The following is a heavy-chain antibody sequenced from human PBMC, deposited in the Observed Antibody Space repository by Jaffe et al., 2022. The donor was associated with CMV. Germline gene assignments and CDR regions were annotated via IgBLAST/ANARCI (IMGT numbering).Heavy chain of an antibody. CDR3: AKYSSMNGRGYGMDV. CDR2: ISGNGKTI. CDR1: GFFFSSYA. Sequence: EVQLLESGGGLVQPGGSLRLSCAASGFFFSSYAMTWVRQAPGKGLEWVSTISGNGKTIYYADSVKGRFIISRDNSKNTVYLQMNSLRVEDTAVYYCAKYSSMNGRGYGMDVWGQGTTVTVSS. D-gene: IGHD6-13*01. J-gene: IGHJ6*02. V-gene: IGHV3-23*01.